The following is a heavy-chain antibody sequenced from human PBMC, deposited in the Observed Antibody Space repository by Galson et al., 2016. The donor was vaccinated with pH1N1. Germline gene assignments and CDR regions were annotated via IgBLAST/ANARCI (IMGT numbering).Heavy chain of an antibody. J-gene: IGHJ4*02. CDR1: GGTFSSYA. CDR2: ITGMFGTT. Sequence: SCKASGGTFSSYAFSWVRQAPGQGLEWMGGITGMFGTTNYAQKLQGRVTITTEEITSSAYMGLSSLRSEDTAVYYCVRHSGYVLTGHMDSWGQGTPVTVSS. CDR3: VRHSGYVLTGHMDS. D-gene: IGHD3-9*01. V-gene: IGHV1-69*05.